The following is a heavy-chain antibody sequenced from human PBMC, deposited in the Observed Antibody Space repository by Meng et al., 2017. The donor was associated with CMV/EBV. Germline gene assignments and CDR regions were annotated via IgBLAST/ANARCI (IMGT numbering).Heavy chain of an antibody. CDR3: AVEGDRYFDY. Sequence: SVKVSCKASGGTFSSYAISWVRQAPGQGLEWMGGIIPIFGTAIYAQKFQGRVTITTDESTSTAYMELSSLRSEDTAVYYCAVEGDRYFDYWGQGTLVTVSS. CDR2: IIPIFGTA. V-gene: IGHV1-69*05. D-gene: IGHD5-24*01. J-gene: IGHJ4*02. CDR1: GGTFSSYA.